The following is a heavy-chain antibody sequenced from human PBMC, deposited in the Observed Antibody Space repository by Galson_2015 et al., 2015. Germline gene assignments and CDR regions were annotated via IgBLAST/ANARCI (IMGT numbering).Heavy chain of an antibody. D-gene: IGHD6-19*01. CDR2: IWYDGSNK. CDR3: ARDRRIAVAGSDYYYGMDV. Sequence: SLRLSCAASGFTFSSYGMHWVRQAPGKGLEWVAVIWYDGSNKYYADSVKGRFTISRDNSKNTLYLQMNSLRAEDTAVYYCARDRRIAVAGSDYYYGMDVWGQGTTVTVSS. J-gene: IGHJ6*02. V-gene: IGHV3-33*01. CDR1: GFTFSSYG.